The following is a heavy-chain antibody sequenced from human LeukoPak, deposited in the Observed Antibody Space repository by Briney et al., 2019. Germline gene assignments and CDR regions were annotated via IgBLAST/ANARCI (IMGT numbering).Heavy chain of an antibody. V-gene: IGHV1-69*04. CDR2: IIPILGIA. D-gene: IGHD1-14*01. J-gene: IGHJ6*03. CDR3: ARDTYAGRGYYYYYYMDV. Sequence: ASVKVSCKASGGTFSSYAISWVRQAPGQGLEWMGRIIPILGIANYAQKFQGRVTITADKSTSTAYMELSSLRSEDTAVYYCARDTYAGRGYYYYYYMDVWGKGTTVTVSS. CDR1: GGTFSSYA.